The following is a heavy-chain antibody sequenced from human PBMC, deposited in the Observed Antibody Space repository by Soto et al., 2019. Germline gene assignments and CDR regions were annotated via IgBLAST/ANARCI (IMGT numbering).Heavy chain of an antibody. D-gene: IGHD1-26*01. V-gene: IGHV1-69*10. Sequence: ASVKASCRASGRTFSSYAINWVRQAPGQGLEWMGGIIPILGTANYAQKFQGRDTITRATTASTAYMEPSRLMSDNTAQSYLKGGLLVEATGGRDGFDIWGEGRRVTV. CDR1: GRTFSSYA. CDR2: IIPILGTA. CDR3: KGGLLVEATGGRDGFDI. J-gene: IGHJ3*02.